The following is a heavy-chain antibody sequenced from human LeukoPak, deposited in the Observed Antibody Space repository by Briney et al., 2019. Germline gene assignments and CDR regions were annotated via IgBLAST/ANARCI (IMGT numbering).Heavy chain of an antibody. CDR3: ARDTQYCSNGVCENWFDP. CDR1: GGSISSSGYY. CDR2: VYYTGDT. Sequence: SETLSLTCTVSGGSISSSGYYWGWIRQPPGKGLEWIGNVYYTGDTHYNPSLESRVTISVDRSKNQFSLKLSSVTAADTAVYYCARDTQYCSNGVCENWFDPWGQGTLVTVSS. J-gene: IGHJ5*02. D-gene: IGHD2-8*01. V-gene: IGHV4-39*07.